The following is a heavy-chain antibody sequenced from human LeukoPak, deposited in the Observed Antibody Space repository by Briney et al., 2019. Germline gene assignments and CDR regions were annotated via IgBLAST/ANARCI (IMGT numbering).Heavy chain of an antibody. CDR1: GYAFTGYY. CDR3: ARDREDTWGSPGYFDL. CDR2: INPKSRTT. J-gene: IGHJ2*01. D-gene: IGHD7-27*01. Sequence: ASVKVSCKTSGYAFTGYYIHWVRQAPGQGLEWMGWINPKSRTTKFAQKFQGRVTMTRDTPIRTVYIELSSLRSDDTAVYYCARDREDTWGSPGYFDLWGRGTLVTVSS. V-gene: IGHV1-2*02.